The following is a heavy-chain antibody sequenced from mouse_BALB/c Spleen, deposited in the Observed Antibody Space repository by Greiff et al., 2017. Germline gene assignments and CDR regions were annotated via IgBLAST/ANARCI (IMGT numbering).Heavy chain of an antibody. J-gene: IGHJ3*01. CDR1: GYTFTSYW. D-gene: IGHD2-4*01. CDR3: ATTMITTWFAY. CDR2: IDPSDSYT. V-gene: IGHV1-69*02. Sequence: QVQLQQPGAEPVKPGASVKLSCKASGYTFTSYWMHWVKQRPGQGLEWIGEIDPSDSYTNYNQKFKGKATLTVAKSSSTAYMQLSSLTSEDSAVYYCATTMITTWFAYWGQGTLVTVSA.